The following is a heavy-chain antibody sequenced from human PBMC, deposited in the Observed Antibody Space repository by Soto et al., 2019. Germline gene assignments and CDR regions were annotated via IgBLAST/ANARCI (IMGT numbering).Heavy chain of an antibody. CDR2: ISGSGCST. CDR3: ANLRGYYDSSGYYPDPFDP. V-gene: IGHV3-23*01. Sequence: GGSLRLSCAASGFTFSSYAMSWVRQSPGKGLEWVSAISGSGCSTYYADSVKGRFTISRDYSKNTLYLQMNSLRADDTAVYYCANLRGYYDSSGYYPDPFDPWGQGTLGTVSS. J-gene: IGHJ5*02. D-gene: IGHD3-22*01. CDR1: GFTFSSYA.